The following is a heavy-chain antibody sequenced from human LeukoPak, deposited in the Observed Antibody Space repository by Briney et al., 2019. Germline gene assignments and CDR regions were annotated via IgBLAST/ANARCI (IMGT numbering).Heavy chain of an antibody. CDR1: GGSISSYY. CDR3: ARELSGNYGY. V-gene: IGHV4-59*01. D-gene: IGHD3-10*01. J-gene: IGHJ4*02. Sequence: RSSETLSLTCTVSGGSISSYYWSWVRQPPGKGLEWIGYIYYTGDTEYNPSLKSRVTMTVDTSKNQFSLKLQSVTAADTAVYYCARELSGNYGYWGQGILVTVSS. CDR2: IYYTGDT.